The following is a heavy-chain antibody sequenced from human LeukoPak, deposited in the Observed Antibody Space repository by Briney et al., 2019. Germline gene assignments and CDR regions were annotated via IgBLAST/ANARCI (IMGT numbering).Heavy chain of an antibody. V-gene: IGHV5-51*04. CDR1: GYSFTSYW. CDR2: IYPGDSDT. CDR3: ARIEQQLDGDFDY. J-gene: IGHJ4*02. Sequence: GESLKISCKGSGYSFTSYWIGWVRQMPGKGLEWMGIIYPGDSDTRYSLSFQGQVTISADKPISTAYLQWSSLKASDTAMYYCARIEQQLDGDFDYWGQGTLVTVSS. D-gene: IGHD6-13*01.